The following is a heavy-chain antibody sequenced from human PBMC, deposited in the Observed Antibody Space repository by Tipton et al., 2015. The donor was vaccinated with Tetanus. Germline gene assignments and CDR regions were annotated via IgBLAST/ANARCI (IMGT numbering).Heavy chain of an antibody. D-gene: IGHD5-24*01. Sequence: SLRLSCAASGFTFSSYWMHWVRQAPGKGLVWVSRINSDGSSTSYADSVKGRFTISRDNAKNTLYLQMNSLRAEDTAVYYCARVGVEMATNNWFDPWGQGTLVTVSS. CDR2: INSDGSST. V-gene: IGHV3-74*01. J-gene: IGHJ5*02. CDR3: ARVGVEMATNNWFDP. CDR1: GFTFSSYW.